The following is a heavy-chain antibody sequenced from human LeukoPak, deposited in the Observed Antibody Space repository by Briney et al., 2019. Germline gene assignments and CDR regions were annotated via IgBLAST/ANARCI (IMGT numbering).Heavy chain of an antibody. Sequence: SETLSLTCTVSGGSISSSSYYWGCIPQPPGKGLEWIVSIYYSGSTYYNPSLKSRVTISVDTSKNQFSLKLSSVTAADTAVYYCARRITIFGVVTIDYWGQGTLVTVSS. CDR1: GGSISSSSYY. V-gene: IGHV4-39*01. D-gene: IGHD3-3*01. CDR2: IYYSGST. CDR3: ARRITIFGVVTIDY. J-gene: IGHJ4*02.